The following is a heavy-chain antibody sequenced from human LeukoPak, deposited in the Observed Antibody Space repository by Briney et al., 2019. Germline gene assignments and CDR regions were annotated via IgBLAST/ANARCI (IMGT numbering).Heavy chain of an antibody. J-gene: IGHJ4*02. CDR1: GGSISSHC. D-gene: IGHD3-3*01. CDR2: IYYSGST. CDR3: AGSYDFWSGYYLY. V-gene: IGHV4-59*11. Sequence: SETLSLTCTVSGGSISSHCWSWIRQPPGKGLEWIGYIYYSGSTNYNPSLKSRVTISVDTSKNQFSLKLSSVTAADTAVYYCAGSYDFWSGYYLYWGQGTLVTVSS.